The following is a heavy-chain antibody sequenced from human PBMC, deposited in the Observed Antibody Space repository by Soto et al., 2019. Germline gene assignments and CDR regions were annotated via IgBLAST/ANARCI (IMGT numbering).Heavy chain of an antibody. J-gene: IGHJ6*03. V-gene: IGHV3-23*01. CDR2: ISGSGGST. D-gene: IGHD3-10*01. CDR1: GFTFSSYA. Sequence: GGSLRLSCAASGFTFSSYAMSWVRQAPGKGLEWVSAISGSGGSTYYADSAKGRFTISRDNSKNTLYLQMNSLRAEDTAVYYCATGGSGSYYPHYYYLDVWGKGTKVTVSS. CDR3: ATGGSGSYYPHYYYLDV.